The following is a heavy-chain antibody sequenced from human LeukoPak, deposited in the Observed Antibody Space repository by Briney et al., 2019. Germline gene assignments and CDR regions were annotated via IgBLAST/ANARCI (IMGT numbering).Heavy chain of an antibody. Sequence: GASLRLSCAASGFTFSRYAMSWVRQAPGKGLEWVSDMSGSGGSTYYADSVKGRFTISRDNSKNTLYLQMNSLRAEDTAVYYCAKALGFFVVLTAIADYWGQGTLVTVSS. CDR3: AKALGFFVVLTAIADY. CDR1: GFTFSRYA. D-gene: IGHD2-21*02. CDR2: MSGSGGST. V-gene: IGHV3-23*01. J-gene: IGHJ4*02.